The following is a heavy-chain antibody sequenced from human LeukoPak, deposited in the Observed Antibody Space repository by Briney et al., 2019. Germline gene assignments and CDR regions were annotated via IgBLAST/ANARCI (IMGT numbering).Heavy chain of an antibody. D-gene: IGHD1-26*01. CDR3: ARPQRGQIVGARRTLFDY. V-gene: IGHV4-34*01. CDR2: INHSGST. CDR1: GGSFSGYY. Sequence: SETLSLTCAVYGGSFSGYYWSWIRQPPGKGLEWIGEINHSGSTNYNPSLKSRVTMSVDTSKNQFSLKLSSVTAADTAVYYCARPQRGQIVGARRTLFDYWGQGTLVTVSS. J-gene: IGHJ4*02.